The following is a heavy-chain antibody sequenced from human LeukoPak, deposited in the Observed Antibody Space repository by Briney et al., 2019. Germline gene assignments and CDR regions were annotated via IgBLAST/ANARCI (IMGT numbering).Heavy chain of an antibody. CDR2: VSYDGGSK. J-gene: IGHJ4*02. CDR3: AKDKIWGEDYFDY. D-gene: IGHD3-16*01. Sequence: GGSLRLSCAASGFAFSSYAMHWVRQGPGKGLEWVALVSYDGGSKYYADSVKGRITISRDNSKNTLYLQMNSLRTEDTAVYYCAKDKIWGEDYFDYWGQGTLVTVSS. V-gene: IGHV3-30-3*01. CDR1: GFAFSSYA.